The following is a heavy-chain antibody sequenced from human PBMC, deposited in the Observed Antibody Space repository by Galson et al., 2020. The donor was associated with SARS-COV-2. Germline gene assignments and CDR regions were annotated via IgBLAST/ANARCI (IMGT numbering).Heavy chain of an antibody. J-gene: IGHJ4*02. CDR3: ARGRRDVNMILMIASSASYYFDL. CDR2: ITPTGSV. D-gene: IGHD2-21*01. Sequence: SQASETLSLTCAIYGGSFSGHYWGWIRQPPGKGLEWIGEITPTGSVSYTPSLTSRILISKDTSTNQFSLRLRSVTAADSSLYFCARGRRDVNMILMIASSASYYFDLLGQGSRVTVSS. V-gene: IGHV4-34*01. CDR1: GGSFSGHY.